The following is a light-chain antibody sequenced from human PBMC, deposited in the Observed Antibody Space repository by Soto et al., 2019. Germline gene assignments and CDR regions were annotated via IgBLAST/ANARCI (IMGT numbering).Light chain of an antibody. V-gene: IGKV3-20*01. CDR3: QQYGTSPWT. CDR1: QSVSSSY. J-gene: IGKJ1*01. Sequence: EIALTQCPGTLSLSQGERAVLSCRASQSVSSSYLAWYQQKPGQAPRLLIYGVSTRATDIPDRFSGSGSGTDFTLTISRLEPEDFAVYYCQQYGTSPWTFGQGTKVDI. CDR2: GVS.